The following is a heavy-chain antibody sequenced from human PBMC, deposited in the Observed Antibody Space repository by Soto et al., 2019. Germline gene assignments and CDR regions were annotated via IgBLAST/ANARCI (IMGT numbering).Heavy chain of an antibody. CDR3: ARFGRAAAGTPGGGYYYYMDV. J-gene: IGHJ6*03. CDR2: INHSGST. CDR1: GGSFSGYY. D-gene: IGHD6-13*01. V-gene: IGHV4-34*01. Sequence: PSETLSLTCAVYGGSFSGYYWSWIRQPPGKGLEWIGEINHSGSTNYNPSLKSRVTISVDTSKNQFSLKLSSVTAADTAVYYCARFGRAAAGTPGGGYYYYMDVWGKGTTVTVSS.